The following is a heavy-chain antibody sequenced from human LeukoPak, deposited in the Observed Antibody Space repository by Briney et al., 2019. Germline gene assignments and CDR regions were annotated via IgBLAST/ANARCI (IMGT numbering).Heavy chain of an antibody. CDR1: GYTFTSYY. V-gene: IGHV1-46*01. CDR3: ARDRHSSSWPRNNWFDP. D-gene: IGHD6-13*01. CDR2: INPSGGST. Sequence: ASVKVSCKASGYTFTSYYMHWVRQAPGQGLEWMGIINPSGGSTSYAQKFQGRVTMTRDTSTSTVYMELSRLRSDDTAVYYCARDRHSSSWPRNNWFDPWGQGTLVTVSS. J-gene: IGHJ5*02.